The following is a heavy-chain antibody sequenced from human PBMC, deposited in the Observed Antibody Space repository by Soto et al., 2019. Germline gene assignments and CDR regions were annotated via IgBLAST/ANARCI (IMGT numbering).Heavy chain of an antibody. V-gene: IGHV4-39*01. CDR2: IAYSGTT. Sequence: SETLSLTCTVSGTAITIHTFHWAWVRQTPGKGLEWIGSIAYSGTTYYNPSLKSRVTMSVDASKNQFSLMLSSVTAADTAVYYCARLGGYCTTSCYGYYAMDVWGQGTTVT. CDR3: ARLGGYCTTSCYGYYAMDV. J-gene: IGHJ6*02. D-gene: IGHD2-8*01. CDR1: GTAITIHTFH.